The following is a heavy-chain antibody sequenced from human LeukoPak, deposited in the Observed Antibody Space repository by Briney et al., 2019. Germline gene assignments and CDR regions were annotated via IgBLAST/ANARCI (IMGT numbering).Heavy chain of an antibody. CDR1: GFTFSNAW. Sequence: GGSLRLSCAASGFTFSNAWMSWVRQAPGKGPEWVGRIKSKTDGGTTDYAAPVKGRFTISRDDSKNTLYLQMKSLKTEDTAVYYCTTDLSAVAGTFDYWGQGTLVTVSS. J-gene: IGHJ4*02. D-gene: IGHD6-19*01. CDR2: IKSKTDGGTT. CDR3: TTDLSAVAGTFDY. V-gene: IGHV3-15*01.